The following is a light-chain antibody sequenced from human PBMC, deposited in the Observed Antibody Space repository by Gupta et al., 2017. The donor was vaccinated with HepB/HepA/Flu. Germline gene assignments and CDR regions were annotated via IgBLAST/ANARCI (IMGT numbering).Light chain of an antibody. V-gene: IGLV1-44*01. CDR3: AAWDDSLTTYV. J-gene: IGLJ1*01. CDR1: SSNIGTHP. Sequence: QSVLTQPPSVSGTPGQRVTISCSGSSSNIGTHPVNWYQHVPGTAPKLLIFGHDLRPSGVPDRISGSKSGTSASLAISGLQSDDEADYYCAAWDDSLTTYVFGTGTTVTVL. CDR2: GHD.